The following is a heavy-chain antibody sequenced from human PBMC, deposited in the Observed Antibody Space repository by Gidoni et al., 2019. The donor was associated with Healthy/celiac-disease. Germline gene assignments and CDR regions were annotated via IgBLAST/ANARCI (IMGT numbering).Heavy chain of an antibody. CDR1: GYSFTSYW. V-gene: IGHV5-51*01. D-gene: IGHD3-22*01. Sequence: EVQLVQSGAEVKKPGESLQISCKGSGYSFTSYWIGWVRQMPGKGLEWMGIIYPGDSDTRYSPSFQGQVTISADKSISTAYLQWSSLKASDTAMYYCARRYAQTYYYDSSGYTYYFDYWGQGTLVTVSS. J-gene: IGHJ4*02. CDR3: ARRYAQTYYYDSSGYTYYFDY. CDR2: IYPGDSDT.